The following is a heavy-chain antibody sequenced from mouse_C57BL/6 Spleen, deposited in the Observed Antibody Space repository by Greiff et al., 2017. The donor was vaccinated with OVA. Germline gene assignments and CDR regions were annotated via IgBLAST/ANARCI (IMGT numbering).Heavy chain of an antibody. V-gene: IGHV1-52*01. J-gene: IGHJ4*01. CDR2: IDPSDSDT. CDR1: GYTFTSYW. Sequence: QVQLQQSGAELVRPGSSVKLSCKASGYTFTSYWMHWVKQRPIQGLEWIGNIDPSDSDTHYNQKFKDKATLTVDKSSSTAYMQLRSLTSEDTAVYYSARVGGTLYAMDYWGQGTSVTVSS. D-gene: IGHD2-14*01. CDR3: ARVGGTLYAMDY.